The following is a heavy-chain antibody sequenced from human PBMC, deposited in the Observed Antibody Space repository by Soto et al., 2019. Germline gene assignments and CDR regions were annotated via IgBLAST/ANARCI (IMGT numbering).Heavy chain of an antibody. Sequence: GGSLRLSCAACGFTLRSYGMSWVRQAQGKGLEWVANIKQDGSEKYYVNSVKGRFTISRDNAKNSLYLQMNSLRAEDTAVYYCARGYYYYSSGYPCAFDIWGQGTMVTVSS. CDR3: ARGYYYYSSGYPCAFDI. V-gene: IGHV3-7*01. D-gene: IGHD3-22*01. J-gene: IGHJ3*02. CDR1: GFTLRSYG. CDR2: IKQDGSEK.